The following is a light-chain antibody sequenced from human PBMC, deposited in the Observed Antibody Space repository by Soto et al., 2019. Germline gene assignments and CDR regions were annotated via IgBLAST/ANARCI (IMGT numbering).Light chain of an antibody. J-gene: IGLJ2*01. Sequence: QSVLTQPPSVSAAPGQKVTISCSGSSSNIGNNYVSWYQQLPGTAPKLVIYDNNKRPSGIPDRFSGSKSGTSATLGITGLQTGDEAVYYCGTWDSSLSAGVFGGGTKLTVL. CDR3: GTWDSSLSAGV. CDR1: SSNIGNNY. CDR2: DNN. V-gene: IGLV1-51*01.